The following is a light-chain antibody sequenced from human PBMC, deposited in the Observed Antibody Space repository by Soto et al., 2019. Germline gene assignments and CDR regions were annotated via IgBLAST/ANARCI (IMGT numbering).Light chain of an antibody. CDR3: QQYGSSPPYT. CDR2: GAS. V-gene: IGKV3-20*01. Sequence: EIVLTQSPGTLSFSPGERATLSCRASQRVSSSYLAWYPQKPGQAPRLLIYGASSRATGIPDRFSGSGSGTDFTLTISRLEPEDFAVYYCQQYGSSPPYTFGQGTKLEIK. CDR1: QRVSSSY. J-gene: IGKJ2*01.